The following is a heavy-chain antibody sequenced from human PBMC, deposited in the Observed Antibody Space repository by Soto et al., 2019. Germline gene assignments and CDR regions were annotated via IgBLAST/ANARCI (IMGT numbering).Heavy chain of an antibody. CDR2: IYWNDDK. V-gene: IGHV2-5*01. D-gene: IGHD3-10*01. CDR1: GFSFISSGVG. J-gene: IGHJ4*02. Sequence: QITLKESGPTLVKPTQTLTLTCSFSGFSFISSGVGVAWIRQPPGKAVEWLASIYWNDDKRFTPSVSRTLTIPKDTSNNQVVITMTHMDAVDTATYYCAQSREYRGFFDYWGQGTLVTVSS. CDR3: AQSREYRGFFDY.